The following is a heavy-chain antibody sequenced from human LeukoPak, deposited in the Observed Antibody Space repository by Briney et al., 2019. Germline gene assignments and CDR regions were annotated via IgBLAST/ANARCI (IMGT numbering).Heavy chain of an antibody. CDR3: ARALPAPGTPENAFDI. Sequence: GGSLRLSCAASGFTVSNKYMTWVRQAPGEGLEWVAVISYHGIDKYYADSVRGRLTISRDNSQSTMYLHMNSLRTEDTALYYCARALPAPGTPENAFDIWGQGTMVTVSS. J-gene: IGHJ3*02. CDR2: ISYHGIDK. D-gene: IGHD6-13*01. V-gene: IGHV3-30*03. CDR1: GFTVSNKY.